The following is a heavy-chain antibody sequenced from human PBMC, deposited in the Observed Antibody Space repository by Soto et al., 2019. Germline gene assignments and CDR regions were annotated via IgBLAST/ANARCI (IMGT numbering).Heavy chain of an antibody. CDR3: ARSPIDDYDIGLVYFDY. J-gene: IGHJ4*02. V-gene: IGHV4-31*03. Sequence: SETLSPTCTVSGGSISSGGYYWSWIRQHPGKGLEWIGYIYYSGSTYYNPSLKSRVTISVDTSKNQFSLKLSSVTAADTAVYYCARSPIDDYDIGLVYFDYWGQGTLVTVSS. D-gene: IGHD4-17*01. CDR2: IYYSGST. CDR1: GGSISSGGYY.